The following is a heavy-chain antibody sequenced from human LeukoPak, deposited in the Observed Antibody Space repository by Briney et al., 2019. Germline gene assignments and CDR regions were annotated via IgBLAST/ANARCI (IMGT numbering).Heavy chain of an antibody. CDR2: IYHSGST. V-gene: IGHV4-38-2*02. CDR1: GYSISSGYY. J-gene: IGHJ4*02. Sequence: SETLSLTCTVSGYSISSGYYWGWIRQPPGKGPEWIGSIYHSGSTYYNPSLKSRVTISVDTSKNQFSLKLSSVTAADTAVYYCARVWRTTVRACDYWGQGTLVTVSS. D-gene: IGHD4-17*01. CDR3: ARVWRTTVRACDY.